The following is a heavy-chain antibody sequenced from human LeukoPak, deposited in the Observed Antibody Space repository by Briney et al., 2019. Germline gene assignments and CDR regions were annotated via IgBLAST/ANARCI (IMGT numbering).Heavy chain of an antibody. Sequence: PLGTLCLSCTVSGGSVISIAYYWSWIWQRPGKGLEWVGCIYYSGSTNSNSCLKSRNTISVDTSNTQFSLKLSSVTAADTAVYDWARGHCRGGGYYRGVINWFDPWGQGTLVTVSS. CDR1: GGSVISIAYY. D-gene: IGHD2-15*01. CDR2: IYYSGST. CDR3: ARGHCRGGGYYRGVINWFDP. V-gene: IGHV4-61*08. J-gene: IGHJ5*02.